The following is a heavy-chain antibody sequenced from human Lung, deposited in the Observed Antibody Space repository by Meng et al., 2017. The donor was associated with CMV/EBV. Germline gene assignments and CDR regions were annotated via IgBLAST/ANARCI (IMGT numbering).Heavy chain of an antibody. CDR3: SRGGGRYCSGGSCYRTGFDP. D-gene: IGHD2-15*01. J-gene: IGHJ5*02. V-gene: IGHV3-48*03. Sequence: GGSLRLSCAASGFTFSSFEMNWVRQAPGKGLDWVSYISSRGTTIYYPDSVKGRFTIARDNAKNSLYLQMNSLRAEDTAVYYCSRGGGRYCSGGSCYRTGFDPWGQGTLVTVPS. CDR1: GFTFSSFE. CDR2: ISSRGTTI.